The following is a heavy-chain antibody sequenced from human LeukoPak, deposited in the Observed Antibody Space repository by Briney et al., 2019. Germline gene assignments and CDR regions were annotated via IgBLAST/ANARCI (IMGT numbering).Heavy chain of an antibody. CDR1: GYTFTGYY. D-gene: IGHD3-10*01. Sequence: ASVKVSCKASGYTFTGYYMHWVRQAPGQGLEWMGWINPNSGGTNYAQKFQGRVTITRDTSISTAYMELSRLRSDDTAVYYCATPSWFGELFVLDYWGQGTLVTVSS. V-gene: IGHV1-2*02. CDR2: INPNSGGT. J-gene: IGHJ4*02. CDR3: ATPSWFGELFVLDY.